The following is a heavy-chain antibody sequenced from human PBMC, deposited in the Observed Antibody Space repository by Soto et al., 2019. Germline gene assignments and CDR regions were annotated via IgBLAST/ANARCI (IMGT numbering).Heavy chain of an antibody. CDR2: ISYDGSNK. CDR3: AREMDDNYYYGMDV. J-gene: IGHJ6*02. CDR1: GFTFSSYA. D-gene: IGHD1-1*01. V-gene: IGHV3-30-3*01. Sequence: QVQLVESGGGVVQPGRSLRLSCAASGFTFSSYAMHGVRQAPGKGLEWVAVISYDGSNKYYADSVKGRFTISRDNSKNTLYLQMNSLRAEDTAVYYCAREMDDNYYYGMDVWGQGTTVTVSS.